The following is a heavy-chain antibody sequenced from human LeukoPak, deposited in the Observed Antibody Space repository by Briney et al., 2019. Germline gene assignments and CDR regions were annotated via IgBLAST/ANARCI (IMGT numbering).Heavy chain of an antibody. V-gene: IGHV4-34*01. Sequence: SETLSLTCAVYGGSFSGYYWSWIRQPPGKGLEWIGEINHSGSTNYNPSLKSRVTISVDTSKNQFSLKLSSVTAAETAVYYCAREGRYRYGYNEYHSYMDIWGKGTSVTVSS. CDR2: INHSGST. J-gene: IGHJ6*03. D-gene: IGHD5-24*01. CDR3: AREGRYRYGYNEYHSYMDI. CDR1: GGSFSGYY.